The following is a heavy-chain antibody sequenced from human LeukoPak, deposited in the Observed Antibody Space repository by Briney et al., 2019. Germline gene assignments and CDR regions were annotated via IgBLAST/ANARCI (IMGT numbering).Heavy chain of an antibody. CDR2: IRNDGTKE. CDR1: GFTFSGYG. J-gene: IGHJ4*02. V-gene: IGHV3-30*02. D-gene: IGHD3-10*01. CDR3: VKALGGSGSY. Sequence: GGSLTLSCAASGFTFSGYGMSWVRQAPGKGLEWVAFIRNDGTKEYHADSVKGRFSISRDNPKNTLYLQMNSLSVEDAAIYYCVKALGGSGSYWGQGTSVIVSS.